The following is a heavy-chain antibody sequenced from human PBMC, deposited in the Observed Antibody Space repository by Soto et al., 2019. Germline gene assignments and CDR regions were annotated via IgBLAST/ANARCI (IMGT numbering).Heavy chain of an antibody. CDR2: IYYSGST. Sequence: GSLRLSCTVSGGSISSSSYYWGWIRQPPGKGLEWIGSIYYSGSTYYNPSLKSRVTISVDTSKNQFSLKLSSVTAADTAVYYCARGYYYDSSGYFDYWGQGTLVTVSS. V-gene: IGHV4-39*01. CDR1: GGSISSSSYY. J-gene: IGHJ4*02. CDR3: ARGYYYDSSGYFDY. D-gene: IGHD3-22*01.